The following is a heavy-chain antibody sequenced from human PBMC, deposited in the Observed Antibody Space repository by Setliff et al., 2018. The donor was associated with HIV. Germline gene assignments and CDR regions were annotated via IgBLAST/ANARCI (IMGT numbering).Heavy chain of an antibody. J-gene: IGHJ4*02. V-gene: IGHV4-31*03. CDR3: AREGKTAMVTKYFDY. CDR1: GASIGSSGDY. CDR2: IDYSGCA. D-gene: IGHD5-18*01. Sequence: SETLSLTCTVSGASIGSSGDYWGWIRQPPGKGLEWVGYIDYSGCAFYNPSLKSRITISVDTSKNQFSLRMKSVTAADTAMYYCAREGKTAMVTKYFDYWGQGTMVTVSS.